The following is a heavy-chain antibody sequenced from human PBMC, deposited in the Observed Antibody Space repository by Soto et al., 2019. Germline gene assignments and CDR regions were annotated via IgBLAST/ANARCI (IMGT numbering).Heavy chain of an antibody. CDR3: SRTPDCDY. Sequence: EVQLVESGGGLVQPGGSLRLSCEASGFTFSDHYMDWVRQAPGKGLEWVGLIRNKANSDTTNYAASVKGRFTISRDDSKNSVYLEMTTLKAAVTAVYYCSRTPDCDYWGQRPLVTVSS. CDR2: IRNKANSDTT. D-gene: IGHD2-21*02. V-gene: IGHV3-72*01. CDR1: GFTFSDHY. J-gene: IGHJ4*02.